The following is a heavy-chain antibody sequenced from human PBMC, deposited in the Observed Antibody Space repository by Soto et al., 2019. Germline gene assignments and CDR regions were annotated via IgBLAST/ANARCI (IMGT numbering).Heavy chain of an antibody. V-gene: IGHV4-31*03. Sequence: SETLSLTCTVSGGSISSGGYYWSWIRQHPGTGLEWIGHISYSGSTYYNTSLKSRVTISVDTSRNQFSLKLSSVTAADTAVYYCARATHYYGSGSYYKGLLLYFDYWGQGTLVTSPQ. D-gene: IGHD3-10*01. CDR2: ISYSGST. CDR3: ARATHYYGSGSYYKGLLLYFDY. J-gene: IGHJ4*02. CDR1: GGSISSGGYY.